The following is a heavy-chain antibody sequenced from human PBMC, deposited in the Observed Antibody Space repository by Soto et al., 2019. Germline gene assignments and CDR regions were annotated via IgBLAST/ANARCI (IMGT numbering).Heavy chain of an antibody. V-gene: IGHV1-69*04. CDR1: GGTFSSYT. CDR2: IIPILGIA. Sequence: SVKVSCKASGGTFSSYTISWVRQAPGQGLEWMGRIIPILGIANYAQKFQGRVTITADKSTSTAYMELSSLRSEDTAVYYCARDRHYYDSSGYDYWGQGTLVTSPQ. D-gene: IGHD3-22*01. J-gene: IGHJ4*02. CDR3: ARDRHYYDSSGYDY.